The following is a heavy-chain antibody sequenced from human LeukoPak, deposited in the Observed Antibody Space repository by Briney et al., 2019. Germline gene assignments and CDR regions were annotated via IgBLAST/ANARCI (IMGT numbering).Heavy chain of an antibody. J-gene: IGHJ4*02. CDR2: ISSSSYI. Sequence: PGGSLRLSCAASGFTFSSYSMNWVRQAPGKGLEWVSSISSSSYIYYADSVKGRFTISRDNAKNSLYLQMNSLRAEDTAVYYCARDHAVAGTPFDYWGQGTLVTVSS. CDR1: GFTFSSYS. CDR3: ARDHAVAGTPFDY. V-gene: IGHV3-21*01. D-gene: IGHD6-19*01.